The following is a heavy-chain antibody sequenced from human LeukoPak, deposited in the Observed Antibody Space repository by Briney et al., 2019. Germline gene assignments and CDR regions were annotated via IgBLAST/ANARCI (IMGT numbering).Heavy chain of an antibody. D-gene: IGHD2-2*01. CDR1: GYTFTSYG. CDR3: AREGCSSTSCYGGYYGMDV. Sequence: SVKVSCKASGYTFTSYGISWVRQAPGQGLEWMGGIIPIFGTANYAQKFQGRVTITAYESTSTAYMELSSLRSEDTAVYYCAREGCSSTSCYGGYYGMDVWGKGTTVTVSS. V-gene: IGHV1-69*13. CDR2: IIPIFGTA. J-gene: IGHJ6*04.